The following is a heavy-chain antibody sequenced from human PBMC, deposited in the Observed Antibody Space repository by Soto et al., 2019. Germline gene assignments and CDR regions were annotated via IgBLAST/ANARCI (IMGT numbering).Heavy chain of an antibody. J-gene: IGHJ4*02. V-gene: IGHV3-23*01. Sequence: DVHLLESGGALVQPGESLRLSCAASGFPFGSYALPWVRQAPGKGLEWVSTIAISGITTFYADSVRGRFTISRDNPGNTLYLQMNNLGVEDTGIYYCAKRFAPSGSGWDSWGQGTLVTVSS. CDR3: AKRFAPSGSGWDS. CDR2: IAISGITT. D-gene: IGHD6-19*01. CDR1: GFPFGSYA.